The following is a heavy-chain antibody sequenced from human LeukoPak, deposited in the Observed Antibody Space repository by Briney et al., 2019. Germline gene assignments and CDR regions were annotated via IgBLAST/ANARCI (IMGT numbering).Heavy chain of an antibody. Sequence: GGSLRLSCAASGFTFSSYGMHWVRQAPGEGLEWVAVISYDGSNKYYADSEKGRFTISRDNSKNTLYLQMNSLRAEDTAVYYCAKGSGSYLRYYFDYWGQGTLVTVSS. D-gene: IGHD1-26*01. V-gene: IGHV3-30*18. CDR3: AKGSGSYLRYYFDY. J-gene: IGHJ4*02. CDR2: ISYDGSNK. CDR1: GFTFSSYG.